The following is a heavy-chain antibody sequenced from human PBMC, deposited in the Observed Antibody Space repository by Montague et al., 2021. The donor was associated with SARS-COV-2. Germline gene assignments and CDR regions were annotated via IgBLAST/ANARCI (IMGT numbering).Heavy chain of an antibody. CDR3: AVELNYFFDY. CDR2: IYHNGKT. V-gene: IGHV4-39*01. CDR1: GDSITNTRYF. J-gene: IGHJ4*02. D-gene: IGHD1-7*01. Sequence: SETLSLTCNVSGDSITNTRYFWSWIRQPPGKALDWIGSIYHNGKTYYNPSLERLALLAIDTSKNQFSLRLSSVIASDTAVYYCAVELNYFFDYWGQGFLVSVSS.